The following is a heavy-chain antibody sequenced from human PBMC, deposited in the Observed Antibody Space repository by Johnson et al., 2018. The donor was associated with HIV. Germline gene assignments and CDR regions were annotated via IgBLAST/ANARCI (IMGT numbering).Heavy chain of an antibody. CDR2: IRYDGSNK. Sequence: VQLVESGGGVVRPGGSLRLSCAASGFTFSSYGMHWVRQAPGKGLEWVAFIRYDGSNKYYADSVKGRFTISRDNSENTLFLQMNSLRAEDTAVYHCAKGRYSSSWYLAGAFDIWGQGTMVTVSS. CDR1: GFTFSSYG. CDR3: AKGRYSSSWYLAGAFDI. D-gene: IGHD6-13*01. J-gene: IGHJ3*02. V-gene: IGHV3-30*02.